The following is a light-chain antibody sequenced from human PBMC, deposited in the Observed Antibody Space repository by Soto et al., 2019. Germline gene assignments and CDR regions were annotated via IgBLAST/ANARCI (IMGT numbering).Light chain of an antibody. CDR2: EVY. V-gene: IGLV2-8*01. CDR3: SSYVGNNNLV. Sequence: QSVLTQPPSASGSPGQSVTISCTGTFNDVGGYNYVSWYQQHPGKAPKVIIYEVYKRPSGVPDRFSGSKSGKTASLTVSGLQADDEADYYCSSYVGNNNLVFGGGTKVTVL. J-gene: IGLJ3*02. CDR1: FNDVGGYNY.